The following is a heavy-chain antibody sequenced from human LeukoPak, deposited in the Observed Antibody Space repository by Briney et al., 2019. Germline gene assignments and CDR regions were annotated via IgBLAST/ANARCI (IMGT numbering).Heavy chain of an antibody. CDR2: ISSSGSTI. J-gene: IGHJ4*02. V-gene: IGHV3-48*03. D-gene: IGHD2-2*01. CDR3: AREIGQGSTYFDY. Sequence: GGSLRLSCAASGFTFRTYAMNWVRQAPGKGLEWVSYISSSGSTIYYADSVKGRFTISRDNAKNSLYLQMNSLRAEDTAVYYCAREIGQGSTYFDYWAREPWSPSPQ. CDR1: GFTFRTYA.